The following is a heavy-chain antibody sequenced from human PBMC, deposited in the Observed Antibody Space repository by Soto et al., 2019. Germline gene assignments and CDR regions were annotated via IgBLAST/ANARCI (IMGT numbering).Heavy chain of an antibody. Sequence: SETLSLTCAVYGGSFSGYYWSWIRQPPGKGLEWIGEINHSGSTNYNPSLKSRVTISIDTSKNQFSLKLSSVTAADTAVYYCARVRGRWVYYYYGMDVWGQGTTVTVSS. J-gene: IGHJ6*02. D-gene: IGHD3-10*01. CDR2: INHSGST. CDR1: GGSFSGYY. V-gene: IGHV4-34*01. CDR3: ARVRGRWVYYYYGMDV.